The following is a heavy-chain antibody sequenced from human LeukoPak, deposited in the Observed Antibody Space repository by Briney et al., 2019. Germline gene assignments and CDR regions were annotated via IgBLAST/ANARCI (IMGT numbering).Heavy chain of an antibody. CDR1: GGTFSSYA. J-gene: IGHJ5*02. D-gene: IGHD2-2*01. CDR3: ARDDCPSTTCSAGP. V-gene: IGHV1-2*02. CDR2: INPNSGGT. Sequence: ASVKVSCKASGGTFSSYAISWVRQAPGQGLEWMGWINPNSGGTVYAQKFQGRVTMTRDTSISTAYMELSRLRSDDTAVYYCARDDCPSTTCSAGPWGQGTLVTVSS.